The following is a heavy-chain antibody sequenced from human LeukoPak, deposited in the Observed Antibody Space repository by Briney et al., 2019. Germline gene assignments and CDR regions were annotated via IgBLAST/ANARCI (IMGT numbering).Heavy chain of an antibody. Sequence: GGSLRLSCAASGFTFISYEMNWVRQAPGKGLEWVSYISISGTTIYYADSVKGRFTISIDNAKNSLYLQMNSLRAEDTAVYYCARDLGVTTPPWAYWGQGTLVTVSS. CDR2: ISISGTTI. V-gene: IGHV3-48*03. CDR3: ARDLGVTTPPWAY. CDR1: GFTFISYE. J-gene: IGHJ4*02. D-gene: IGHD4-11*01.